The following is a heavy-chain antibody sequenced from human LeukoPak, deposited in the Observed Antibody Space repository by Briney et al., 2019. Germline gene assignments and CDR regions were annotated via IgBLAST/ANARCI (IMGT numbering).Heavy chain of an antibody. V-gene: IGHV1-2*02. Sequence: ASVKVSCKASGYTFTGYYMHWVRQAPGQGLEWMGWINPNSGGTNYAQKFQGRVTMTRNTSISTAYMELSSLRSEDTAVYYCARGSEGSGSLDYWGQGTLVTVSS. CDR1: GYTFTGYY. J-gene: IGHJ4*02. CDR2: INPNSGGT. CDR3: ARGSEGSGSLDY. D-gene: IGHD3-10*01.